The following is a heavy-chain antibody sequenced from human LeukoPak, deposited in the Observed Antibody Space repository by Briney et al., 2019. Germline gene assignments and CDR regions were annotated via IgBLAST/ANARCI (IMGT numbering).Heavy chain of an antibody. CDR1: GFTFSSYS. CDR2: ISGSGGST. J-gene: IGHJ4*02. CDR3: ANYVQKLVPFDY. Sequence: GGSLRLSCAASGFTFSSYSMNWVRQAPGKGLEWVSVISGSGGSTYNADSVKGRFTISRDNSKNTLFLQMNSLRAEDTAVYYCANYVQKLVPFDYWGQGTLVTVSS. D-gene: IGHD6-13*01. V-gene: IGHV3-23*01.